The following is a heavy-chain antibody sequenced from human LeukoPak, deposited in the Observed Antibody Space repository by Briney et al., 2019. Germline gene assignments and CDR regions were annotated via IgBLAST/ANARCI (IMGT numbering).Heavy chain of an antibody. D-gene: IGHD6-19*01. CDR1: GFTVSSSY. Sequence: GGSLRLSCAASGFTVSSSYMSWVRQAPGKGLEWVSVIYSDGSTYYADSVKGRFTISRDSPKNTVFLQMNSLRAEDTAMYYCASEKFVAGDRSGAFDIWGRGTMVTVSS. CDR2: IYSDGST. J-gene: IGHJ3*02. CDR3: ASEKFVAGDRSGAFDI. V-gene: IGHV3-53*01.